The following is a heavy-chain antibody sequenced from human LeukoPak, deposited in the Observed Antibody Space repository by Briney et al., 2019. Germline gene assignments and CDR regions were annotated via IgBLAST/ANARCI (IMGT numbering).Heavy chain of an antibody. V-gene: IGHV4-34*01. CDR1: GGSFSGYY. CDR2: INHSGST. Sequence: SETLSLTCAVDGGSFSGYYWSWIRQPPGKGLEWIGEINHSGSTNYNPSFKSRVTISVDTSKNQFSLKLSSVTAADTAVYYCARDGRPYRWFDPWGQGTLVTVSS. J-gene: IGHJ5*02. D-gene: IGHD1-1*01. CDR3: ARDGRPYRWFDP.